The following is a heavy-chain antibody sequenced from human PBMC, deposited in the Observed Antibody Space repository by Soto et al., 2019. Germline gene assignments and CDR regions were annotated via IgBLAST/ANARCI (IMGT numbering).Heavy chain of an antibody. Sequence: PGGSLRLSCAASGFTFSSYAMHWVRQAPGKGLEWVAVISYDGSNKYYADSVKGRFTISRDNSKNTLYLQMNSLRAEDTAVYYCARLDTYYYYYGMDVWGQGTTVTVSS. CDR3: ARLDTYYYYYGMDV. CDR2: ISYDGSNK. CDR1: GFTFSSYA. V-gene: IGHV3-30-3*01. J-gene: IGHJ6*02. D-gene: IGHD3-3*01.